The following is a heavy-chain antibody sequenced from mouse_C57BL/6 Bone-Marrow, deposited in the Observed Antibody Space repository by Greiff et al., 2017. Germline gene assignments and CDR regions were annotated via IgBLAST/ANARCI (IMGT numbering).Heavy chain of an antibody. CDR3: ARPFYYDYGAY. D-gene: IGHD2-4*01. J-gene: IGHJ3*01. Sequence: QVQLQQPGAELVKPGASVKLSCKASGYTFTSYWMHWVKQRPGQGLEWIGMIPPTSGSTNYNEKFKSKATLTVDKSSRTAYMQLSSLTSEDSAVYYCARPFYYDYGAYWGQGTLVTVSA. CDR1: GYTFTSYW. CDR2: IPPTSGST. V-gene: IGHV1-64*01.